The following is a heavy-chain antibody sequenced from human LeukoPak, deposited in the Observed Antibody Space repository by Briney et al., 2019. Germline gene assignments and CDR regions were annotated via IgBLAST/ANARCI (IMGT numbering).Heavy chain of an antibody. V-gene: IGHV4-34*01. CDR1: GGSFSGYY. J-gene: IGHJ1*01. CDR2: INHSGST. D-gene: IGHD6-19*01. CDR3: ARGHSSTGYSSGWFPAARKDFQH. Sequence: PSETLSLTCAVYGGSFSGYYWSWIRQPPGKGLEWIGEINHSGSTNYNPSLKSRVTISVDTSKNQFSLKLSSVTAADTAVYYCARGHSSTGYSSGWFPAARKDFQHWGQGTLVTVSS.